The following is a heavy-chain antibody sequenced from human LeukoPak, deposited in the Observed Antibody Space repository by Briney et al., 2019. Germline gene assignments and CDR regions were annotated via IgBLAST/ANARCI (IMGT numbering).Heavy chain of an antibody. J-gene: IGHJ4*02. V-gene: IGHV3-53*01. CDR1: GFTVSGNC. Sequence: GGSLRLSCVVSGFTVSGNCMSWVRQAPGKGLEWVSVIYTGGSTHYADSVKGRFTISRDNSKNTLSLQMSSLRAEDTAVYYCARGGNPYSSSWYYFDYWGQGTLVTVSS. CDR2: IYTGGST. D-gene: IGHD6-13*01. CDR3: ARGGNPYSSSWYYFDY.